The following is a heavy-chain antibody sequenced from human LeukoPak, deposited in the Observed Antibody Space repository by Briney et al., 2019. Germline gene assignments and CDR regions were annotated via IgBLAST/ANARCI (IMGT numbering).Heavy chain of an antibody. CDR3: AKDRPQYCSSVNCYVFDS. D-gene: IGHD2-2*01. V-gene: IGHV3-30-3*01. J-gene: IGHJ4*02. CDR1: GSTFSSYA. Sequence: GGSLRLSCAASGSTFSSYAMHWVRQAPGKGLEWVAVISYDGSNKYYADSVKGRFTISRDNSRNTLYLQMNSLRAEDTALYYCAKDRPQYCSSVNCYVFDSWGQGTLVTVSS. CDR2: ISYDGSNK.